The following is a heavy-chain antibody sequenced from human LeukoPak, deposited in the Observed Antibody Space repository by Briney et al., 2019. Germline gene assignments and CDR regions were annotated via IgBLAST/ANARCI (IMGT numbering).Heavy chain of an antibody. J-gene: IGHJ3*02. D-gene: IGHD3-22*01. V-gene: IGHV4-59*12. CDR2: IYYSGST. CDR1: GGSISSYY. CDR3: ARRPRYYDSSGYTPGAFDI. Sequence: SETLSLTCTVSGGSISSYYWSWIRQPPGKGLEWIGYIYYSGSTNYNPSLKSRVTISVDRSKNQFSLKLSSVTAADTAVYYCARRPRYYDSSGYTPGAFDIWGQGTMVTVSS.